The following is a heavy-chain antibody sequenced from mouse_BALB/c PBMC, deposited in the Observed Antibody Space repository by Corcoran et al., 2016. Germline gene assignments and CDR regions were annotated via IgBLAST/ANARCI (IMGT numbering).Heavy chain of an antibody. CDR3: ARSWDGYDPAWFAY. CDR2: ISFYNGVT. J-gene: IGHJ3*01. D-gene: IGHD2-2*01. V-gene: IGHV1S34*01. Sequence: LVKTGASVKISCKASGYSFTGYCMHWVNQSHGKGLEWIGYISFYNGVTSYNQKFKGKATLTVDTSSSTAYMQFNSLTSEDSAVYYCARSWDGYDPAWFAYLGQGTLVTVSA. CDR1: GYSFTGYC.